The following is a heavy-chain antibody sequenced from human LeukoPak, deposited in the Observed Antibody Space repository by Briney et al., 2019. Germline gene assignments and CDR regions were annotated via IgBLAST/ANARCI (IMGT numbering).Heavy chain of an antibody. CDR2: IYYSGST. CDR1: GGSISSGGYY. Sequence: SQTLSLTCTVSGGSISSGGYYWSWIRQPPGKGLEWIGYIYYSGSTYCNPSLKSRVTISVDTSKNQFSLKLSSVTAADTAVYYCARALTGFGSGSYYNGYWYFDLWGRGTLVTVSS. CDR3: ARALTGFGSGSYYNGYWYFDL. J-gene: IGHJ2*01. V-gene: IGHV4-30-4*08. D-gene: IGHD3-10*01.